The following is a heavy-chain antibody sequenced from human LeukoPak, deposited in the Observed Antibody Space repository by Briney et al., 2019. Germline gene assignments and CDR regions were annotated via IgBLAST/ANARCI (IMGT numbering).Heavy chain of an antibody. Sequence: GGSLRLSCAASGFTFSSYWMRWVRQAPGKGLVWVSRINSDGSSTSYADSVKGRFTISRDNAKDTLYLQMNSLRAEDTAVYYCARDPPLIWFGELLPDYWGQGTLVTVSS. CDR2: INSDGSST. CDR3: ARDPPLIWFGELLPDY. V-gene: IGHV3-74*01. J-gene: IGHJ4*02. D-gene: IGHD3-10*01. CDR1: GFTFSSYW.